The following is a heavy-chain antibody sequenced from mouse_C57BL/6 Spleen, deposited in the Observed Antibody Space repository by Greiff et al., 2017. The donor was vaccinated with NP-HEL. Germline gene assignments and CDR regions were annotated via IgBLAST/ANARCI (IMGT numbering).Heavy chain of an antibody. V-gene: IGHV5-4*01. CDR2: ISDGGSYT. CDR3: ARDVTTVVAKKDAMDY. J-gene: IGHJ4*01. D-gene: IGHD1-1*01. CDR1: GFTFSSYA. Sequence: EVKLMESGGGLVKPGGSLKLSCAASGFTFSSYAMSWVRQTPEKRLEWVATISDGGSYTYYPDNVKGRFTISRDNAKNNLYLQMSHLKSEDTAMYYCARDVTTVVAKKDAMDYWGQGTSVTVSS.